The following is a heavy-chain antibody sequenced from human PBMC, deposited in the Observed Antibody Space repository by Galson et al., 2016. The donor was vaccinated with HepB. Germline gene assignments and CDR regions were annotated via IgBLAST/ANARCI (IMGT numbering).Heavy chain of an antibody. V-gene: IGHV3-23*01. D-gene: IGHD3-10*01. CDR3: AKELRRGAYYYHGMDV. J-gene: IGHJ6*02. Sequence: SLRLSCAASGFTFSSFAMSWVRQAPGKGLEWVSVISGSSGSTSYADSVKGRFTISRDNSKNTLSLQMNSLRGEDTAVYFCAKELRRGAYYYHGMDVWGLGTTVTVSS. CDR1: GFTFSSFA. CDR2: ISGSSGST.